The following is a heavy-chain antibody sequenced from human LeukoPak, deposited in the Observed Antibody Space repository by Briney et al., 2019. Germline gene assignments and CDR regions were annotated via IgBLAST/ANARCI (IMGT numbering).Heavy chain of an antibody. D-gene: IGHD5-18*01. J-gene: IGHJ3*02. Sequence: SETLSLTCAVYGGSFSGYYWSWIRQPPGKGLEWIGEINHSGSTNYNPSLKSRVTISVDTSKNQFSLKLSSVTAADTAVYYCARGPRGYGAFDIWGQGTMVTVSS. V-gene: IGHV4-34*01. CDR3: ARGPRGYGAFDI. CDR1: GGSFSGYY. CDR2: INHSGST.